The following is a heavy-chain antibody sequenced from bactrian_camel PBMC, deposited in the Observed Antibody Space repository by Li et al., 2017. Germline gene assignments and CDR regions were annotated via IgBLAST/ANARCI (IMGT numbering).Heavy chain of an antibody. Sequence: HVQLVESGGGSVQAGENLRLSCTASGFTFDGSDMGWYRQAPGNGCELVSTINSDGSTYYAESVKGRFTISRDNAKNTLYLQMNSLKPEDTATYYCALQMCPWSLKIWANEYNSWGQGTQVTVS. CDR2: INSDGST. CDR1: GFTFDGSD. V-gene: IGHV3S55*01. D-gene: IGHD1*01. J-gene: IGHJ4*01. CDR3: ALQMCPWSLKIWANEYNS.